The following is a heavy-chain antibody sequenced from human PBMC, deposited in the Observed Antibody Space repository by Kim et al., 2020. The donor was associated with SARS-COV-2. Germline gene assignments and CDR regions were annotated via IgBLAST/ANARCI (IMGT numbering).Heavy chain of an antibody. CDR3: ARVAVVAATDDY. V-gene: IGHV4-31*02. D-gene: IGHD2-15*01. J-gene: IGHJ4*02. Sequence: YYNPSLKSRVTISVDTSKNQFSLKLSSVTAADTAVYYCARVAVVAATDDYWGQGTLVTVSS.